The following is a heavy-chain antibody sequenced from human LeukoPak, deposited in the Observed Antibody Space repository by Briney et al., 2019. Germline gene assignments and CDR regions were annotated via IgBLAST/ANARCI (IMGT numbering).Heavy chain of an antibody. CDR2: IRQDGSKE. V-gene: IGHV3-7*01. Sequence: PGGSLRLSCAASGSNFSSYFMSWIRQAPGKGLEWVANIRQDGSKENYMDSVKGRFTISRDNALNSLYLQMSNLRAEDTAVYYCARDSPFGSFWGQGSLVTVSS. CDR1: GSNFSSYF. J-gene: IGHJ4*02. D-gene: IGHD3-10*01. CDR3: ARDSPFGSF.